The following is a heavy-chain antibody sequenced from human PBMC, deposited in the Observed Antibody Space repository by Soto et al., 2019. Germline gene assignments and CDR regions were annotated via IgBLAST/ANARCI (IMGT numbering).Heavy chain of an antibody. CDR1: GFTFSSYA. D-gene: IGHD3-22*01. CDR3: ARDEVSSGYIYFYYGMDV. J-gene: IGHJ6*02. Sequence: GGSLRLSCAASGFTFSSYAMHWVRQAPGKGLEWVAVISYDGSNKYYADSVKGRFTISRDNSKNTLYLQMNSLRAEDTAVYYCARDEVSSGYIYFYYGMDVWGQGTTVTVSS. V-gene: IGHV3-30-3*01. CDR2: ISYDGSNK.